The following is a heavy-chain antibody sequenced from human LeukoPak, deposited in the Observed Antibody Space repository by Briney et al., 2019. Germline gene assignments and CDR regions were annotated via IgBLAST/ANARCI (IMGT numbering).Heavy chain of an antibody. D-gene: IGHD3-22*01. CDR2: INHSGST. CDR1: GGSFSGYY. Sequence: SETLSLTCAVYGGSFSGYYWSWIRQPPGKGLEWIGEINHSGSTNYNPSLKSRVTISVDTSKNQFSLKLSSVTAADTAVYYCARADSSGYYSYYYYYYMDVWGKGTTVTISS. CDR3: ARADSSGYYSYYYYYYMDV. J-gene: IGHJ6*03. V-gene: IGHV4-34*01.